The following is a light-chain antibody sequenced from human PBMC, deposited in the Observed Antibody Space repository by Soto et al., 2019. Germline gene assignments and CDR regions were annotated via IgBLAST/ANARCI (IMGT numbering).Light chain of an antibody. CDR3: QSFDINVLALI. CDR2: SNT. J-gene: IGLJ2*01. CDR1: KSNIGAGFG. V-gene: IGLV1-40*01. Sequence: QSVLTQPPSVSGDPGQRVTISCTGSKSNIGAGFGVQWYQQFPRTAPRLLIYSNTNRPSGVPDRFSASKSGTSASLAITGLRAEDEADYYCQSFDINVLALIFGVGTKLTVL.